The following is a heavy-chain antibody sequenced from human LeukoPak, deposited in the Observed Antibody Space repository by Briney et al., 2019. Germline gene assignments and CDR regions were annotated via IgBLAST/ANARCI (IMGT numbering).Heavy chain of an antibody. CDR2: FDPEDGET. J-gene: IGHJ4*02. CDR1: GYTLTEIS. Sequence: ASVKLSFNVSGYTLTEISMNWMRQGQGKGMGRMGGFDPEDGETIYAQKFQGRVTMTEDTSTDTAYIELSSLRSEDKAVYYCATASLYVYYYFDYWGQGTLVTVSS. CDR3: ATASLYVYYYFDY. V-gene: IGHV1-24*01. D-gene: IGHD5/OR15-5a*01.